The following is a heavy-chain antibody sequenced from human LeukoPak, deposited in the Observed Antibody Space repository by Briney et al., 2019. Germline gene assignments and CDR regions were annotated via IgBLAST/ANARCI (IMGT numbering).Heavy chain of an antibody. J-gene: IGHJ4*02. CDR2: ISGSGGST. V-gene: IGHV3-23*01. CDR1: GFTFNNYA. D-gene: IGHD3-22*01. Sequence: PGGSLRLSCAASGFTFNNYAMSCVRQAPGKGLEWVSAISGSGGSTYYTDSVTGRFTISRDNSKNTLYLQMNSLRAEDTALYYCASLDYFDSSDYGDYWGQGTLVTVSS. CDR3: ASLDYFDSSDYGDY.